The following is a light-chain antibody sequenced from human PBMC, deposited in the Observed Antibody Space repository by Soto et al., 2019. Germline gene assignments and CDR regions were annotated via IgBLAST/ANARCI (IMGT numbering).Light chain of an antibody. V-gene: IGLV2-14*03. Sequence: QSDPTQPASISVSPGRTKPFSCTGTSSAVVRYNYISWYPPHPGKAPKLIIYGVSNRPSGVTNRFSASKSGNTASLTISRLQTEDEADYYRSSYTSSSTLYVFGTGTKVTV. CDR1: SSAVVRYNY. CDR2: GVS. CDR3: SSYTSSSTLYV. J-gene: IGLJ1*01.